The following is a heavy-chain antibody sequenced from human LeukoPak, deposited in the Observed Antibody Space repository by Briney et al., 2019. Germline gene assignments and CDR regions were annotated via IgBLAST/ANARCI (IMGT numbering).Heavy chain of an antibody. J-gene: IGHJ4*02. CDR2: IYSGGST. CDR1: GFTVSSNY. D-gene: IGHD1-26*01. Sequence: GGSLRLSCAASGFTVSSNYMNWVRQAPGKGLEWVSVIYSGGSTYYADSVKGRFTISRDNSKNTLYLQMNSLRAEDTAVYYCARRESGSYSYDYWGQGTLVTVSS. V-gene: IGHV3-66*02. CDR3: ARRESGSYSYDY.